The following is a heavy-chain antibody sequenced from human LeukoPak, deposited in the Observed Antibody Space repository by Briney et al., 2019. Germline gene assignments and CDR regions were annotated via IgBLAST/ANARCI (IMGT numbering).Heavy chain of an antibody. CDR2: IRSDSSYM. V-gene: IGHV3-21*04. D-gene: IGHD5-24*01. J-gene: IGHJ4*02. CDR3: VKDYVSGDGYWDFDY. Sequence: GGSLRLSCAASGFTFSSFSMTWVRQAPGKGLEWVSSIRSDSSYMFYADSVKGRFTISRDNAKNSLYLQMNSLRVEDTAVYYCVKDYVSGDGYWDFDYWGQGTLVTVSS. CDR1: GFTFSSFS.